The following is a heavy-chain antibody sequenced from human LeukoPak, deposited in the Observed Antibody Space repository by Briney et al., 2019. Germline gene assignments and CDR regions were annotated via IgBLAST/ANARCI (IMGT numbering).Heavy chain of an antibody. Sequence: PGGSLRLSCVASDFMFSDYLMSWVRQAPGKGPEWVANINKDGSEEHYVDSVKGRFTVSRDNAKNSLFLQMNSLRVEDTAVYYCATYDNWVAGDVWGQGTTVSVSS. CDR3: ATYDNWVAGDV. CDR2: INKDGSEE. V-gene: IGHV3-7*01. D-gene: IGHD1-20*01. J-gene: IGHJ6*02. CDR1: DFMFSDYL.